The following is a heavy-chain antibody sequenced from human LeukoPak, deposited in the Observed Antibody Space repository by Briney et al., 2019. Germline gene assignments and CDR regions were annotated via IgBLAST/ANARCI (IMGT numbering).Heavy chain of an antibody. Sequence: PGGSLRLSCAASGLTFSGYGMHWVRQAPGKGLEWVSAISGSGGSTYYADSVKGRFTISRDNSKNTLYLQMNSLRAEDTAVYYCADVGYYDSSGYYFLWGQGTLVTVSS. J-gene: IGHJ4*02. V-gene: IGHV3-23*01. CDR1: GLTFSGYG. CDR2: ISGSGGST. D-gene: IGHD3-22*01. CDR3: ADVGYYDSSGYYFL.